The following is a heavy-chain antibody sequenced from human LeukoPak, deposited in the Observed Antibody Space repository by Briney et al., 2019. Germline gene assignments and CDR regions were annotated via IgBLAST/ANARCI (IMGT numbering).Heavy chain of an antibody. V-gene: IGHV4-4*07. D-gene: IGHD2/OR15-2a*01. CDR2: IYTSGST. Sequence: SETLSLTCTVSGGSISSYYWSWIRQPAGKGLEWIGRIYTSGSTNYNPSLKSRVTMSVDTSKNQFSLKLSSVTAADTAVYYCARHLNVRNSPTNWFDPWGQGTLVTVSS. CDR3: ARHLNVRNSPTNWFDP. CDR1: GGSISSYY. J-gene: IGHJ5*02.